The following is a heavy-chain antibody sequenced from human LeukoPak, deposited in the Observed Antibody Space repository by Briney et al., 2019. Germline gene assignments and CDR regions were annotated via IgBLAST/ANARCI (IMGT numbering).Heavy chain of an antibody. Sequence: SETLSLTCSVSGGSISSGSYYWSWIRQPAGKGLEWIGRIYTSGSTNYNPSLKSRVTISVDTSKNQFSLKLSSVTAADTAVYYCARGGRIGYCSGGSCHFDYWGQGTLVTVSS. CDR1: GGSISSGSYY. J-gene: IGHJ4*02. D-gene: IGHD2-15*01. CDR3: ARGGRIGYCSGGSCHFDY. CDR2: IYTSGST. V-gene: IGHV4-61*02.